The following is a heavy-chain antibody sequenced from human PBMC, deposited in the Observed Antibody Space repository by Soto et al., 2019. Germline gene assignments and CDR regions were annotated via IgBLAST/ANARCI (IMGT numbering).Heavy chain of an antibody. CDR2: IYYSGST. CDR3: ASSPYYCSGGSCYQPPDY. V-gene: IGHV4-59*08. Sequence: SETLSLTCTVSGGSISSYYWSWIRQPPGKGLEWIGYIYYSGSTNYNPSLKSRVTISVDTSKNQFSLKLSSVTAADTAVYYCASSPYYCSGGSCYQPPDYWGQGTLVTVSS. CDR1: GGSISSYY. D-gene: IGHD2-15*01. J-gene: IGHJ4*02.